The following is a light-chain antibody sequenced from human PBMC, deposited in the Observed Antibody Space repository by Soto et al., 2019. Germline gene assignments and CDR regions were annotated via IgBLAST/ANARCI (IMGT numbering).Light chain of an antibody. Sequence: DIQMTQSPSSVSASLGATVTLLCQASQGIRTCLDWYQQKPGKAPKLLIYDASSLESGVPSRFSGGGSGTEFTLTISSLQPEDFATYYCLQHNSYPLTFGEGTTVDIK. V-gene: IGKV1-17*01. CDR3: LQHNSYPLT. J-gene: IGKJ4*02. CDR2: DAS. CDR1: QGIRTC.